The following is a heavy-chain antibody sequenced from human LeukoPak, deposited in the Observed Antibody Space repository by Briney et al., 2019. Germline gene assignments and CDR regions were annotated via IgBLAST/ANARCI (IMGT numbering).Heavy chain of an antibody. CDR2: INHSGST. CDR3: ARLRAVTRSSSWLQVRRRFDY. D-gene: IGHD6-13*01. V-gene: IGHV4-34*01. CDR1: GGSFSGYY. J-gene: IGHJ4*02. Sequence: PSETLSLTCADYGGSFSGYYWSWIRQPPGKGLEWIGEINHSGSTNYNPSLKSRVTISVDTSKNQFSLKLSSVTAADTAVYYCARLRAVTRSSSWLQVRRRFDYWGQGTLVTVSS.